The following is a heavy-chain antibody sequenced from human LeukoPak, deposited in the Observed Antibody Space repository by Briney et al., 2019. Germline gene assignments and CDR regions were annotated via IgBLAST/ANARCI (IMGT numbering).Heavy chain of an antibody. D-gene: IGHD3-22*01. V-gene: IGHV3-11*04. CDR3: ARDHVVTYYYDSRPPYYFDY. CDR2: ISSSSSTI. Sequence: GGSLRLSCAASGFTFSDYYMSWIRQAPGKGLEWVSSISSSSSTIYYADSVKGRFTISRDNAKNSLYLQMNSLRAEDTAVYYCARDHVVTYYYDSRPPYYFDYWGQGTLVTVSS. J-gene: IGHJ4*02. CDR1: GFTFSDYY.